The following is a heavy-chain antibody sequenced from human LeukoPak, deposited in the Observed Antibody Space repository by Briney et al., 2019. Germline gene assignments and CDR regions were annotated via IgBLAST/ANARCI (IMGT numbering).Heavy chain of an antibody. CDR3: ARVVRRRIVGATRSNFYYYMDV. CDR2: MNPNSGNT. J-gene: IGHJ6*03. V-gene: IGHV1-8*03. Sequence: ASVKVSCKASGGTFSSYAISWVRQAPGQGLEWMGWMNPNSGNTVYAQKFQGRVTITRNTSISTAYMDLSSLRSEDTAFYYCARVVRRRIVGATRSNFYYYMDVWGKGTTVTVSS. CDR1: GGTFSSYA. D-gene: IGHD1-26*01.